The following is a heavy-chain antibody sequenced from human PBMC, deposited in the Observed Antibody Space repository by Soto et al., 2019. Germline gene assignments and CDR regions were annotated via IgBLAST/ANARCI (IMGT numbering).Heavy chain of an antibody. CDR3: AKGARIATYYFDY. D-gene: IGHD6-13*01. J-gene: IGHJ4*02. CDR2: VSGSGSVT. CDR1: GXTVSNYS. V-gene: IGHV3-23*01. Sequence: GSLRLSCAASGXTVSNYSMSWVRQAPGKGLEWVSVVSGSGSVTYYADSVKGRFTISRDNSENTLYLQMNSLSAEDTDVYYCAKGARIATYYFDYWGQGTLATVSS.